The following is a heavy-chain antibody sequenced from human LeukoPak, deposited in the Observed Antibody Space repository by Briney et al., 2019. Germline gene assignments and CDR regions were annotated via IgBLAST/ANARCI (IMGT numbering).Heavy chain of an antibody. CDR3: ATARRLAALDENYYYYMDV. V-gene: IGHV1-24*01. CDR2: FDPEHVET. J-gene: IGHJ6*03. CDR1: GHTLTELS. D-gene: IGHD6-13*01. Sequence: ASAKVSRKVSGHTLTELSMHWVRQAPGKGLEWMGGFDPEHVETIYSQKFQGRATMTEDTSTDTAYMELSSLRSEDTAVYYCATARRLAALDENYYYYMDVWGRGTTVTVSS.